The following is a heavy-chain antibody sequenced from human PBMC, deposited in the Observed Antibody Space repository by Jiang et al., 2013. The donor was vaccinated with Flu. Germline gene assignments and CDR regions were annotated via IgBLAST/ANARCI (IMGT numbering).Heavy chain of an antibody. CDR1: GGSFSGYY. CDR3: ARAYYYDSSGQPSSAMDV. J-gene: IGHJ6*02. CDR2: INHSGST. D-gene: IGHD3-22*01. V-gene: IGHV4-34*01. Sequence: LLKPSETLSLTCAVYGGSFSGYYWNWIRQPPGKGLEWIGEINHSGSTNYNPSLKSRVSISVDTSKNQFSLKLSSVTAADTAVYYCARAYYYDSSGQPSSAMDVWGPRDHGHRLL.